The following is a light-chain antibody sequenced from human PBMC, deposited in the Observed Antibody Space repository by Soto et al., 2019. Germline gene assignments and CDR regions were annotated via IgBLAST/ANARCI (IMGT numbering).Light chain of an antibody. J-gene: IGKJ1*01. CDR3: HPYRSSPRP. CDR1: QSVSSSY. V-gene: IGKV3-20*01. CDR2: GAS. Sequence: EIVLTQSPGTLSLSPGERATLSCRASQSVSSSYLAWYLQKPGQAPILLIYGASTRATGIPGRFSGSGSGTDFTLTLSRLEPEAFPVYYFHPYRSSPRPFPQGTKVQL.